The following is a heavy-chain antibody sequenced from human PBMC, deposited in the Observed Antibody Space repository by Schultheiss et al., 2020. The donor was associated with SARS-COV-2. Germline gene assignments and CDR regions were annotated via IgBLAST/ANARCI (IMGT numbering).Heavy chain of an antibody. J-gene: IGHJ2*01. CDR3: AKVPYCSSTSCYRYFDL. Sequence: SLRLSCAASGFTFSSYAMHWVRQAPGKGLEWVAVISYDGSNKYYADSVKGRFTISRDNSKNTLYLQMNSLRAEDTAVYYCAKVPYCSSTSCYRYFDLWGRGTLVTVSS. CDR2: ISYDGSNK. CDR1: GFTFSSYA. D-gene: IGHD2-2*02. V-gene: IGHV3-30*04.